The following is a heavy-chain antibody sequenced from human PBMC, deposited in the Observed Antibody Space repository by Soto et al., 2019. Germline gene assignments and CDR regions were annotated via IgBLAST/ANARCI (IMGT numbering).Heavy chain of an antibody. D-gene: IGHD3-3*01. CDR1: SFTFRSYA. CDR2: ISGSGGRT. J-gene: IGHJ6*02. CDR3: TDYDFWSGYSNGMDV. Sequence: GGSLRLCCSASSFTFRSYAMSWVRQAPGRGLEWVSGISGSGGRTYYADSVKGRFTISRDNSKNTLYLQMNSLRAEDTAVYYCTDYDFWSGYSNGMDVWGQGTTVTVSS. V-gene: IGHV3-23*01.